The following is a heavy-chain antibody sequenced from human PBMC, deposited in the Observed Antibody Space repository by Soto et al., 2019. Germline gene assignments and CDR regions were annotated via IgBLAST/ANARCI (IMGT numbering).Heavy chain of an antibody. Sequence: QVQLVQSGAEVKKSGASVKVSCKASGYTFTAYTVHWVRQAPGQRLEWMGWINPDNGNTKYSQKFQGRVPITGDTAASTADMELSSLRSEDTAVYYCARRSSSGWTWFDSWGQGTLVTVSS. J-gene: IGHJ5*01. CDR1: GYTFTAYT. V-gene: IGHV1-3*01. CDR3: ARRSSSGWTWFDS. CDR2: INPDNGNT. D-gene: IGHD6-19*01.